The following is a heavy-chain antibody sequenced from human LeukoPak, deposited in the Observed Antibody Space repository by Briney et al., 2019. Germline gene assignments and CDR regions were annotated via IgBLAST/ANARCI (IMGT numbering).Heavy chain of an antibody. CDR3: ATRLPRLPYCRTSSCWDWNPFDP. CDR2: IYYSGST. CDR1: GGSMSSSGDS. D-gene: IGHD2-15*01. J-gene: IGHJ5*02. V-gene: IGHV4-39*01. Sequence: SETLSLTCTVSGGSMSSSGDSWGWGRQPPGKGLEWIGTIYYSGSTYYNPSLKSRVTISVDTSKNQFSLKLTSVTAADAAVYYRATRLPRLPYCRTSSCWDWNPFDPLGPGTPVTLSP.